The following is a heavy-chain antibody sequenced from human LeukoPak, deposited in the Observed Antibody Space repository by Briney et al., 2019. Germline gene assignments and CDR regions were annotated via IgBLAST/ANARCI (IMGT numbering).Heavy chain of an antibody. V-gene: IGHV3-23*01. CDR2: ISNSGGRT. J-gene: IGHJ4*02. D-gene: IGHD5-12*01. Sequence: GGSLRLSCAASGFTFSSYAMSWVRQAPGKGLEWVSSISNSGGRTFYTDSVKGRFTISRDNSKITLYLQMNSLRTEDTAVYYCAKSYNGYESKPDYWGQGTLVTVSS. CDR3: AKSYNGYESKPDY. CDR1: GFTFSSYA.